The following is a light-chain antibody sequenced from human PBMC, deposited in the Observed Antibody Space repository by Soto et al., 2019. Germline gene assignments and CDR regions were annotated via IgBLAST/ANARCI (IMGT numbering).Light chain of an antibody. Sequence: DIQMTQSPSSLSASVGDRVTITCRASQCISNDLAWYQQKPGKVPKLLIYAASTLQSGVPSRFSGSGSGTDFTLTISSLQPEDVATYYCQKYNSAPLTFGQGTKVEIK. CDR1: QCISND. J-gene: IGKJ1*01. V-gene: IGKV1-27*01. CDR3: QKYNSAPLT. CDR2: AAS.